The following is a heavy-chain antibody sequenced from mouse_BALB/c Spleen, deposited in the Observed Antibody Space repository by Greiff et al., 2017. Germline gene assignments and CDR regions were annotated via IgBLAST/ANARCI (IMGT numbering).Heavy chain of an antibody. D-gene: IGHD1-2*01. CDR1: GYSITSGYY. CDR2: ISYDGSN. J-gene: IGHJ4*01. CDR3: ATPFITTGLYAMDY. V-gene: IGHV3-6*02. Sequence: EVKLMESGPGLVKPSQSLSLTCSVTGYSITSGYYWNWIRQFPGNKLEWMGYISYDGSNNYNPSLKNRISITRDTSKNQFFLKLNSVTTEDTATYYCATPFITTGLYAMDYWGQGTSVTVSS.